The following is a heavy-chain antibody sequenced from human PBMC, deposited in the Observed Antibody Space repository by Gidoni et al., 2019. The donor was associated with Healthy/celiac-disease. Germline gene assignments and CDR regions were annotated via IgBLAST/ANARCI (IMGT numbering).Heavy chain of an antibody. CDR1: GVNFSSYA. J-gene: IGHJ4*02. Sequence: EVQLLESGGGLVQPGGSLRLSCAASGVNFSSYAMSWVRQASGKGLEWVSAISGSGGSTYYADSVKDRFTISRDNSKNTLYLQMNGLRAEDTAVYYCAKGYCSGGSCFSDYWGQGTLVTVSS. CDR2: ISGSGGST. V-gene: IGHV3-23*01. D-gene: IGHD2-15*01. CDR3: AKGYCSGGSCFSDY.